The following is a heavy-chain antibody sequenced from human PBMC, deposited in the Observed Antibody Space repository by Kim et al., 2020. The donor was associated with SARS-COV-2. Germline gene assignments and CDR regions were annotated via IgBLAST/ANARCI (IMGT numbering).Heavy chain of an antibody. CDR3: ARHLRNWYFDL. Sequence: TYYNPSLKGRVTISVDTSKNPFSLRLSSVTAADTAVYYCARHLRNWYFDLWGRGTLVTVSS. CDR2: T. V-gene: IGHV4-39*01. J-gene: IGHJ2*01.